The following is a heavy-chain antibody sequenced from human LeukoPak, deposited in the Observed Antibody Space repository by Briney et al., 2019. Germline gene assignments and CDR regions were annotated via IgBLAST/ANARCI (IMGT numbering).Heavy chain of an antibody. V-gene: IGHV4-34*01. CDR1: GGSFSGYY. Sequence: PSETLSLTCAVYGGSFSGYYWSWIRQPPGKGLERIGEINHSGSTNYNPSLKSRVTISVDTSKNQFSLKLSSVTAADTAVYYCARGSRYQLLYYYYYYGMDVWGQGTTVTVSS. CDR2: INHSGST. D-gene: IGHD2-2*02. J-gene: IGHJ6*02. CDR3: ARGSRYQLLYYYYYYGMDV.